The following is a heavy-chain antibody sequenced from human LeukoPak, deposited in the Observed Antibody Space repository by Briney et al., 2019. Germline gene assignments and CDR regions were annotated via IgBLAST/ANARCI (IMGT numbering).Heavy chain of an antibody. Sequence: ASVKVSCKASGYTFTSYGISWVRQAPGQGLEWMGWISAYNGNTNYAQKLQGRVTMATDTSTSTAYMELRSLRSDDTAVYYCATPYGYSSGWYDYYGMDVWGQGTTVTVSS. J-gene: IGHJ6*02. CDR3: ATPYGYSSGWYDYYGMDV. CDR1: GYTFTSYG. D-gene: IGHD6-19*01. CDR2: ISAYNGNT. V-gene: IGHV1-18*01.